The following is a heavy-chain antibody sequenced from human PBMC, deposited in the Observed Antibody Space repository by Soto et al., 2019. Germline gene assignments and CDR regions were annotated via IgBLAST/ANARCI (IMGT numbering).Heavy chain of an antibody. CDR2: INPNSGGT. Sequence: ASVKVSCKASGYTFTGYYMHWVRQAPGQGLEWMGWINPNSGGTNYAQKFQGWVTMTRDTSISTAYMELSRLRSDDTAVYYCARGGYWLLGSYDAFDIWGQGTMVTVSS. D-gene: IGHD3-9*01. J-gene: IGHJ3*02. V-gene: IGHV1-2*04. CDR1: GYTFTGYY. CDR3: ARGGYWLLGSYDAFDI.